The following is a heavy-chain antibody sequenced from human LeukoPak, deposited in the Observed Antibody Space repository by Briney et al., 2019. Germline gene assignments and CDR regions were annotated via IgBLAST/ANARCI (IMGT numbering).Heavy chain of an antibody. CDR3: ATVTEEWELLFGRDAFDI. D-gene: IGHD1-26*01. CDR2: FDPEDGET. V-gene: IGHV1-24*01. Sequence: ASVKVSCKVSGYTLTELSMHWVRQAPGKGLEWMGGFDPEDGETIYAQKFQGRVTMTEDTSTDTAYMELSSLRSEDTAVYYCATVTEEWELLFGRDAFDIWGQGTMVTVTS. CDR1: GYTLTELS. J-gene: IGHJ3*02.